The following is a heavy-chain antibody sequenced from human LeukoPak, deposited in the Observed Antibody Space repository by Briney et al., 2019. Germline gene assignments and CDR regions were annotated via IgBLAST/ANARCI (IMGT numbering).Heavy chain of an antibody. CDR3: ARDSAYAFDY. D-gene: IGHD2-2*01. J-gene: IGHJ4*02. CDR2: INGSSSDT. Sequence: PGGSLRLSCAASGFTFSDYYMTWIRQAPGRGLEWISYINGSSSDTKYADSVKGRFTISRDNAKNSLYLQMNSLRDEDTAVYYCARDSAYAFDYWGQGTLVTASS. CDR1: GFTFSDYY. V-gene: IGHV3-11*06.